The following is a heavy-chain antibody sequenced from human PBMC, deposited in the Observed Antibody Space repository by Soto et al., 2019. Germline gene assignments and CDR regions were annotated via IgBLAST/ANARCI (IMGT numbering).Heavy chain of an antibody. CDR3: AREPPTAKPEGVDF. D-gene: IGHD1-1*01. J-gene: IGHJ4*02. CDR2: INPNSGGT. V-gene: IGHV1-2*02. CDR1: GYTFSDYY. Sequence: GASVKVSCKASGYTFSDYYIHWVRQAPGQGLEWMGWINPNSGGTKYAPKFQGGVTMTRDTSITTAYMELSRLRSGDTAVYYCAREPPTAKPEGVDFWGQGTLVPVSS.